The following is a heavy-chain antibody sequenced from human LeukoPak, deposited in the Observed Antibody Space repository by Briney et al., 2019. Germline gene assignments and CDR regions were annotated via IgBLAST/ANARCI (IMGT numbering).Heavy chain of an antibody. CDR2: ISSSSSYI. Sequence: GGSLRLSCAASGFTFSSCSMNWVRQAPGKGLEWVSSISSSSSYIYYADSVKGRFTISRDNAKNSLYLQMNSLRAEDTAVYYCARVHCSGGSCLPYDAFDIWGQGTMVTVSS. CDR1: GFTFSSCS. J-gene: IGHJ3*02. V-gene: IGHV3-21*01. D-gene: IGHD2-15*01. CDR3: ARVHCSGGSCLPYDAFDI.